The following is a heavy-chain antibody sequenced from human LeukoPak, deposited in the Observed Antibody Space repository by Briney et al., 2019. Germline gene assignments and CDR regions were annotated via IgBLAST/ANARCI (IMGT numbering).Heavy chain of an antibody. Sequence: GSLRLSCAASGFTFSSYSMNWVRQPPGKGLEWIGYIYYSGSTNYNPSLKSRVTISVDTSKNQFSLKLSSVTAADTAVYYCARGSSGWYHYFDYWGQGTLVTVSS. J-gene: IGHJ4*02. V-gene: IGHV4-59*01. CDR3: ARGSSGWYHYFDY. D-gene: IGHD6-19*01. CDR1: GFTFSSYS. CDR2: IYYSGST.